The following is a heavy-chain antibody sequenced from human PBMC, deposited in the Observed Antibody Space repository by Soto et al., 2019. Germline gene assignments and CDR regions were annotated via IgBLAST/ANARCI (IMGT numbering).Heavy chain of an antibody. CDR1: GGTFSSYA. V-gene: IGHV1-69*06. D-gene: IGHD2-8*02. Sequence: GASVKVSCKASGGTFSSYAISWVRQAPGQGLEWMGGIISIFGTTNYAQKFQGRVTITADTSASTAYMELSSLRSEDTAVYYCASELWYYFDYWGQGTLVTVSS. CDR2: IISIFGTT. CDR3: ASELWYYFDY. J-gene: IGHJ4*02.